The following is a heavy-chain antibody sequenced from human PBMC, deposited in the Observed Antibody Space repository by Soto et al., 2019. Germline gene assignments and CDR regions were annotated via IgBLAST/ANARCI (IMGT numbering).Heavy chain of an antibody. CDR3: AKDAPGSGWLSDY. CDR2: ISGNGGT. J-gene: IGHJ4*02. CDR1: GFTFTIYA. Sequence: EVQLLESGGGLVQPGGSLRLSCAASGFTFTIYAMSWVRQVPGKWLEWVSTISGNGGTSYADFVRGRFTLSRDNSKNTLYLQMNSLRVDDTAIYYCAKDAPGSGWLSDYWGQGTLVTVS. D-gene: IGHD3-22*01. V-gene: IGHV3-23*01.